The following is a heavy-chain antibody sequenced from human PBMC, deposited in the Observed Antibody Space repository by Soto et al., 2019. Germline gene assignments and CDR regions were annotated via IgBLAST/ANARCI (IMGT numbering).Heavy chain of an antibody. CDR2: INPSGGST. CDR1: GYTFTSYY. CDR3: XXXXXXXXXXXXXYYGMDV. Sequence: QVQLVQSGAEVKKPGASVKVSCKASGYTFTSYYMHWVRXAPGXGLEWMGIINPSGGSTSYAQKFQGRVIMTEETSTSTVLXXXXXRXXXXXXXXXXXXXXXXXXXXXXXYYGMDVWGQGTTVTVSS. V-gene: IGHV1-46*01. J-gene: IGHJ6*02.